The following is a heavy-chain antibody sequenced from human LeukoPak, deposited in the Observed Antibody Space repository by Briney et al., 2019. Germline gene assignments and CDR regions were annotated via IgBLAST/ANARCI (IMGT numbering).Heavy chain of an antibody. CDR3: ARDKDWAFDY. J-gene: IGHJ4*02. V-gene: IGHV3-21*05. D-gene: IGHD3/OR15-3a*01. Sequence: GSLRPSCAASGFTFSSYAMSWVRQAPGKGLEWVSHIRSSGDDIRYADSVKGRFTISRDDAKNSLFLQMYSLRAEDTAVYYCARDKDWAFDYWGQGTQVTVSS. CDR2: IRSSGDDI. CDR1: GFTFSSYA.